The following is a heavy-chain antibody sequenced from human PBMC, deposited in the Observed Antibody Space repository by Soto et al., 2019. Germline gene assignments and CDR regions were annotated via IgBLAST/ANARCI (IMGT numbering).Heavy chain of an antibody. Sequence: GGSLRLSCAASGFTFSNYAMSWVRQAPGKGLEWVSGISASGGSIWYADSVKGRFTISRDNSKSTLYLQMNRPRADDTALYYCAKGLGYFGSGSMADYWGQGTLVTVSS. CDR3: AKGLGYFGSGSMADY. CDR1: GFTFSNYA. V-gene: IGHV3-23*01. J-gene: IGHJ4*02. CDR2: ISASGGSI. D-gene: IGHD3-10*01.